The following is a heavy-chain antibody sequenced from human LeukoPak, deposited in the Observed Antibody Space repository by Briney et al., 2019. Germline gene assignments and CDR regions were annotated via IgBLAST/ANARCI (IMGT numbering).Heavy chain of an antibody. CDR1: GFTFSSYG. Sequence: GGSLRLSCTASGFTFSSYGMHWVRRAPGKGLEWVAVIWYDGSNKYYADSVKGRFTISRDNSKNTLYLQMNSLRAEDTAVYYCARDRTGTYWYFDLWGRGTLVTVSS. CDR3: ARDRTGTYWYFDL. CDR2: IWYDGSNK. D-gene: IGHD7-27*01. J-gene: IGHJ2*01. V-gene: IGHV3-33*01.